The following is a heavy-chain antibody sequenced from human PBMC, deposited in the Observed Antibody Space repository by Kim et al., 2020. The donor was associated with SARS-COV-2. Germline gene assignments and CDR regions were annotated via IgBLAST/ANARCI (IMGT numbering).Heavy chain of an antibody. V-gene: IGHV1-69*13. CDR2: IIPIFGTA. D-gene: IGHD3-22*01. CDR1: GGTFSSYA. CDR3: ARPMYYYDSSGYLYAFDI. Sequence: SVKVSCKASGGTFSSYAISWVRQAPGQGLEWMGGIIPIFGTANYAQKFQGRVTITADESTSTAYMELSSLRSEDTAVYYCARPMYYYDSSGYLYAFDIWGQGTMVTVSS. J-gene: IGHJ3*02.